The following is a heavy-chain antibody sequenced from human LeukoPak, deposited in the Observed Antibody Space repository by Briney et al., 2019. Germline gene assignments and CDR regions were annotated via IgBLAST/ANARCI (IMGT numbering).Heavy chain of an antibody. CDR3: ARAPGYCSGGSCYSVIHYYYYGMDV. D-gene: IGHD2-15*01. CDR2: ISAYNGNT. V-gene: IGHV1-18*01. J-gene: IGHJ6*02. Sequence: ASVKVSCKASGGTFSSYGISWVRQAPGQGLEWLGSISAYNGNTDYAQKLQGRVTMTTDTSTSTAYMELRSLRSDGTAVYYCARAPGYCSGGSCYSVIHYYYYGMDVWGQGTTVTVSS. CDR1: GGTFSSYG.